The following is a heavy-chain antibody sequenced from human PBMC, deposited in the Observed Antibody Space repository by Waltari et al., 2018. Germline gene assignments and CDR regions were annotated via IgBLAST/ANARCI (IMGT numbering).Heavy chain of an antibody. J-gene: IGHJ3*02. CDR1: GFTLSNYW. D-gene: IGHD3-22*01. V-gene: IGHV3-7*01. CDR3: VRDQWFAFDI. Sequence: EVQLVESGGGLVQPGGSVGLSCAASGFTLSNYWMSWVRQAPGKGPEWVANIMTDGREEYYVDSVRGRFTISRDNAKNSLYLQMNSLRPEDTAVYYCVRDQWFAFDIWGQGTMVTVSS. CDR2: IMTDGREE.